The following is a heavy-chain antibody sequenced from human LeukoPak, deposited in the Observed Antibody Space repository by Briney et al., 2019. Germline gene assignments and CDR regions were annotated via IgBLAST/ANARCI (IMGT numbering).Heavy chain of an antibody. Sequence: GASVKVSCKASGYTFTGYYMHWVRQAPGQGLEWMGWINPNSGGTNYAQKFQGRVTMTRDTSISTAYMELSRLRSYDTAVYYCARGRDFLGCYPENWGQGTLVTVSS. V-gene: IGHV1-2*02. CDR1: GYTFTGYY. CDR2: INPNSGGT. D-gene: IGHD3-3*01. CDR3: ARGRDFLGCYPEN. J-gene: IGHJ4*02.